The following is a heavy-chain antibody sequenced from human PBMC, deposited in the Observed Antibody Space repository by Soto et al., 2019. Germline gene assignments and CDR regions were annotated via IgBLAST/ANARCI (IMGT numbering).Heavy chain of an antibody. D-gene: IGHD5-12*01. CDR2: IIPMFGII. CDR3: AILTPITGVY. CDR1: GGSFSTYT. Sequence: QVLLVQSGAEVKKPGSSVKVSCKVSGGSFSTYTLTWVRQAPGQGLEWMGGIIPMFGIINYAQKFQGRVTITADRSTTTPYMELISLRSDDTAVYYCAILTPITGVYWGQGAQVTVSS. V-gene: IGHV1-69*17. J-gene: IGHJ4*02.